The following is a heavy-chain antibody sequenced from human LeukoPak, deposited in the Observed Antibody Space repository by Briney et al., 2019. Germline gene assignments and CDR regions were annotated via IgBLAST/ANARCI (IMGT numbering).Heavy chain of an antibody. J-gene: IGHJ5*02. V-gene: IGHV3-33*01. D-gene: IGHD3-10*01. CDR2: IWYDGSNK. CDR1: GFTFSSYG. Sequence: GRSLRLSCAASGFTFSSYGMHWVRQAPGKGLEWVAVIWYDGSNKYYADSVKGRFTISRDNSKNTLYLQMNSLRAEDTAVYYCARYSYYGSGSRFRSWFDPWGQGTLVTVSS. CDR3: ARYSYYGSGSRFRSWFDP.